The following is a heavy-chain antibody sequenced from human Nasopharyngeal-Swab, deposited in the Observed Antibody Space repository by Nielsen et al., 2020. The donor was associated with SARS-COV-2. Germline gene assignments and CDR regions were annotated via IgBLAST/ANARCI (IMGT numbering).Heavy chain of an antibody. Sequence: VRQAPGKGLEWVAVIWYDGSNKYYADFVEGRFTISRDNSKNTLYLQMNSLRAEDTAVYYCARGVEFDPWGQGTLVTVSS. CDR2: IWYDGSNK. D-gene: IGHD2-15*01. V-gene: IGHV3-33*01. CDR3: ARGVEFDP. J-gene: IGHJ5*02.